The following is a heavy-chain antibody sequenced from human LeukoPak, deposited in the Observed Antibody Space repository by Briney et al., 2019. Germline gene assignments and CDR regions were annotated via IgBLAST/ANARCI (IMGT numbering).Heavy chain of an antibody. CDR2: IYYSGSP. V-gene: IGHV4-30-4*08. CDR3: ARESFDFWSGYQYYFDY. CDR1: GGSISSGDYY. J-gene: IGHJ4*02. D-gene: IGHD3-3*01. Sequence: SETLSLTCTVSGGSISSGDYYWSWIRQPPGKGLEWIGYIYYSGSPYYNPSLKSRVTISVDTSKNQFSLKLSSVTAADTAVYYCARESFDFWSGYQYYFDYWGQGTLVTVSS.